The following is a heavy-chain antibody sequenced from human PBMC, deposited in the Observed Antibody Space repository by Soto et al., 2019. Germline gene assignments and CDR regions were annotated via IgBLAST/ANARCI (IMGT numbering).Heavy chain of an antibody. D-gene: IGHD6-6*01. CDR1: GFTFSSYG. V-gene: IGHV3-33*01. J-gene: IGHJ4*02. CDR2: IWYDGSNK. CDR3: ARDRGPLEYSSLDY. Sequence: QVQLVESGGGVVQPGRSLRLSCAASGFTFSSYGMHWVRQAPGKGLEWVAVIWYDGSNKYYADSVKGRFTISRDNSKNTLYLQMNSLRAEDTAVYYCARDRGPLEYSSLDYWGQGTLVTVSS.